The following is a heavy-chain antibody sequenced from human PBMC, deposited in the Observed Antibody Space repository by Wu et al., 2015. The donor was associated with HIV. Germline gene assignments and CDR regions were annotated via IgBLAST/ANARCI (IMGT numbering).Heavy chain of an antibody. J-gene: IGHJ6*02. CDR1: GYTFTSYG. V-gene: IGHV1-18*01. CDR2: ISAYNGNT. Sequence: QVQLVQSGAEVKKPGASVKVSCKASGYTFTSYGISWVRQAPGQGLEWMGWISAYNGNTNYAQKLQGRVTMTTDTSTSTAYMELRSLRSDDTAVYYXDQNNRIDRNGIHIYDHYGMDVWGQGTTLTVS. D-gene: IGHD1-1*01. CDR3: DQNNRIDRNGIHIYDHYGMDV.